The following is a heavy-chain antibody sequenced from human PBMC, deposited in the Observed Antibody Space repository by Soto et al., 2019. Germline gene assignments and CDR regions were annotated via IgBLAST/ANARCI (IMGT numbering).Heavy chain of an antibody. CDR2: ISACNGNT. J-gene: IGHJ3*02. CDR1: GYTFTSYG. D-gene: IGHD2-15*01. Sequence: ASVKVSCKASGYTFTSYGMRWVRQAPGQGLEWMGWISACNGNTNYAQKFQGRVTMTRDTSASTAYMELSSLRSEDTAVYYCARDPYCSGGSSYLGAFDIWGQETMGTVSS. V-gene: IGHV1-18*01. CDR3: ARDPYCSGGSSYLGAFDI.